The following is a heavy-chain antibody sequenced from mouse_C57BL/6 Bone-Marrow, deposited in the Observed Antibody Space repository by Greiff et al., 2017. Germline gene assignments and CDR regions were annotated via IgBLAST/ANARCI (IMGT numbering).Heavy chain of an antibody. CDR2: ISYDGSN. CDR3: ARAYYTWFAY. J-gene: IGHJ3*01. CDR1: GYSITSGYY. Sequence: EVQLQESGPGLVKPSQSLSLTCSVTGYSITSGYYWNWIRQFPGNKLEWMGYISYDGSNNYNPSLKNRISITRDTSKNQFFLKLNSVTTEDTATYYCARAYYTWFAYWGQGTLVTVSA. V-gene: IGHV3-6*01. D-gene: IGHD1-1*01.